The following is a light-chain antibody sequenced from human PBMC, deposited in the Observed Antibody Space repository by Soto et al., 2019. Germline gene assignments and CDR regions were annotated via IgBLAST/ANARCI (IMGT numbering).Light chain of an antibody. Sequence: DIRVTQSPSSLSASVGDSVTITCRVSQDLTHFLNWYQQKPGKAPELLIYDASKLEPGVPSRFSGGGSGTEFTFTINSLQPEDFATYFCQQSKSLITFGGGTRV. V-gene: IGKV1-33*01. CDR1: QDLTHF. J-gene: IGKJ4*01. CDR2: DAS. CDR3: QQSKSLIT.